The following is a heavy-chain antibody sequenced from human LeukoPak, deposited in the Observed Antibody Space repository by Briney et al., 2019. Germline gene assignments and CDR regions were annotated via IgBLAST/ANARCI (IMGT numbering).Heavy chain of an antibody. V-gene: IGHV4-59*01. CDR2: IYYSGST. Sequence: PSETLSLTCTVSGGSISNYYRSWIRQLPGKGLEWIGYIYYSGSTTYNPSLKSRVTLSVDTSENQFSLRLTSVTAADTAVCYCARRTVVLDYWGRGTLVTVSS. CDR1: GGSISNYY. J-gene: IGHJ4*02. CDR3: ARRTVVLDY. D-gene: IGHD4-17*01.